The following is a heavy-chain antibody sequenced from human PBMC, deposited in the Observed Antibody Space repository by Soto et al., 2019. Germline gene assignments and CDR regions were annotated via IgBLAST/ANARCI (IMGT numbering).Heavy chain of an antibody. Sequence: SVKVSCKASGYTFTSYYLHSVRQSPGQGLEWMGGIIPIFGTANYAQKFQGRVTITADESTSTAYMELSSLRSEDTAVYYCARDPCISTSCYYYYYGMDVWGQGTTVTSP. CDR1: GYTFTSYY. V-gene: IGHV1-69*13. D-gene: IGHD2-2*01. J-gene: IGHJ6*02. CDR3: ARDPCISTSCYYYYYGMDV. CDR2: IIPIFGTA.